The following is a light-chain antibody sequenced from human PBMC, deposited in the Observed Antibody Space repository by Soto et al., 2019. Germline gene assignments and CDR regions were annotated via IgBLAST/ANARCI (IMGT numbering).Light chain of an antibody. J-gene: IGKJ1*01. CDR3: QQYYSYTWT. CDR1: QSISSW. CDR2: KAS. Sequence: DIQMTQSPSTRSPSVGGRGTVTGPASQSISSWLAWYQQKPGKAPKXXXYKASTLESGAPSRFSVSGSGTECTLTISRLKNDDFATYYCQQYYSYTWTFRQGTKVDIK. V-gene: IGKV1-5*03.